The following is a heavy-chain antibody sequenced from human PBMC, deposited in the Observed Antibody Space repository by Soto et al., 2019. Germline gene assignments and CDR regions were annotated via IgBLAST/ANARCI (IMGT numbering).Heavy chain of an antibody. Sequence: GGSLRLSCAASGFTFSSYAMSWVRQAPGKGLEWVSAISGRGGSTYYADSVKGRFTISRDNSKNTLYLQMNSLRAEDTAVYYCAKDPRSVVVPAHALMMFDPWGKGTLVPVSS. CDR1: GFTFSSYA. V-gene: IGHV3-23*01. CDR3: AKDPRSVVVPAHALMMFDP. D-gene: IGHD2-2*01. J-gene: IGHJ5*02. CDR2: ISGRGGST.